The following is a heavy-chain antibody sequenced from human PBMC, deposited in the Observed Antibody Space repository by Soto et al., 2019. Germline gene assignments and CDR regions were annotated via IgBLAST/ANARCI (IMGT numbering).Heavy chain of an antibody. V-gene: IGHV3-11*01. Sequence: GGSLRLSVAAAEFTVSDDYRSLIRQAPGKGLEWVSYISSSGSTIYYADSVKGRFTISRDNAKNSLYLQMNSLRAEDTAVYYCARTPLTFGGVIAYYWGQGTLVTVSS. D-gene: IGHD3-16*02. J-gene: IGHJ4*02. CDR2: ISSSGSTI. CDR1: EFTVSDDY. CDR3: ARTPLTFGGVIAYY.